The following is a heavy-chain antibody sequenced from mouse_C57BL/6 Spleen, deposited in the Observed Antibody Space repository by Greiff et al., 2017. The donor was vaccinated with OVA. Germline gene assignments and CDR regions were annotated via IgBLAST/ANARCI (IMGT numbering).Heavy chain of an antibody. V-gene: IGHV1-74*01. J-gene: IGHJ4*01. CDR3: AIGVMGPRAMDY. D-gene: IGHD2-3*01. Sequence: QVQLQQPGAELVKPGASVKVSCKASGYTFTSYWMHWVKQRPGQGLEWIGRIHPSDSDTNYNQKFKGKATLTVDKSSSTAYMQLSSLTSEDSAVDYFAIGVMGPRAMDYWGQGTSVTVSS. CDR2: IHPSDSDT. CDR1: GYTFTSYW.